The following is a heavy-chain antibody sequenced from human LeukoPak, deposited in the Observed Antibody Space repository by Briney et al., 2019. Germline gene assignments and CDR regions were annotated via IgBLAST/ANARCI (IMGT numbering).Heavy chain of an antibody. CDR3: ASGYSYGYDY. Sequence: SETLSLTCAVSGGSISSGGYSWSWIRQPPGKGLEWIGYINHSGSTNYNPSLKSRVTISVDTSKNQFSLKLSSVTAADTAVYYCASGYSYGYDYWGQGTLVTVSS. CDR1: GGSISSGGYS. D-gene: IGHD5-18*01. CDR2: INHSGST. J-gene: IGHJ4*02. V-gene: IGHV4-30-2*01.